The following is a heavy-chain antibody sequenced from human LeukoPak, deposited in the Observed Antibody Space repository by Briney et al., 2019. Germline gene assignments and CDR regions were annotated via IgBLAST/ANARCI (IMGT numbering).Heavy chain of an antibody. D-gene: IGHD4-17*01. J-gene: IGHJ4*02. CDR1: GGSISNSHYY. V-gene: IGHV4-39*01. Sequence: SETLSLTCTVSGGSISNSHYYWGWIRQPPGKGLEWIVHISYSGSTYYNPSLRSRVTISVDTSKNQFSLKLASMTAADAAIFYCASVNYVDYGFDYWGQGTLVTVSS. CDR2: ISYSGST. CDR3: ASVNYVDYGFDY.